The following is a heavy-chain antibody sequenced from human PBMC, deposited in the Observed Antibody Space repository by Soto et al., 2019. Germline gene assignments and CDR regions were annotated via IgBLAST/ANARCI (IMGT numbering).Heavy chain of an antibody. D-gene: IGHD5-18*01. CDR2: IYYSGST. CDR1: GGSGSSGSYY. Sequence: ESLSLACTVSGGSGSSGSYYWSWILQPPGKGLEWIGYIYYSGSTNYNPSLKSRVTISVDTSKNQFSLKLSSVTAADTAVYYCARGRYSYGPRPVDYWGPGSPGHRLL. J-gene: IGHJ4*02. CDR3: ARGRYSYGPRPVDY. V-gene: IGHV4-61*01.